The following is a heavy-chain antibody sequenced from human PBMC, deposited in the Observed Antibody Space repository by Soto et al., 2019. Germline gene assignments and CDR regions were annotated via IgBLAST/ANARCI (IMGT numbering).Heavy chain of an antibody. Sequence: QVQLVESGGGVVQPGTSLRVSCVGSGFTFRSYVIHWVRQAPGKGLEWVALTSYDGSDKYYGDSVRGRFTISRDNSRNTVDLQMDSLRLEDAALYYCALWATTGGLDVWGQGTLVSVSS. J-gene: IGHJ1*01. D-gene: IGHD3-16*01. CDR3: ALWATTGGLDV. CDR1: GFTFRSYV. CDR2: TSYDGSDK. V-gene: IGHV3-30*19.